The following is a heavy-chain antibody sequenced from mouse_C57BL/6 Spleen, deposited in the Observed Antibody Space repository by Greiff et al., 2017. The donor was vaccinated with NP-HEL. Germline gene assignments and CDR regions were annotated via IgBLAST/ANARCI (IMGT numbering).Heavy chain of an antibody. CDR3: ARGDYYGVFDY. Sequence: EVMLVESEGGLVQPGSSMKLSCTASGFTFSDYYMAWVRQVPEKGLEWVANINYDGSSTYYLDSLKSRFIISRDNAKNILYLQMSSLKSEDTATYYCARGDYYGVFDYWGQGTTLTVSS. V-gene: IGHV5-16*01. D-gene: IGHD1-1*01. J-gene: IGHJ2*01. CDR1: GFTFSDYY. CDR2: INYDGSST.